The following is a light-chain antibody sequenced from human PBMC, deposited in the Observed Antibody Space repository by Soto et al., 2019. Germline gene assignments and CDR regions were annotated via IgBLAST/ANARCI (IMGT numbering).Light chain of an antibody. Sequence: QSVLTQPRPVSGSPGQSVTISCTGSSSDVGGSNFVSWYQQHPVKAPKLVIYDVSKRPSGVPDRFSGSKSGNTASLTISGLQAEDEADYYCCSYAGNSLWVFGGGTKVTVL. CDR3: CSYAGNSLWV. V-gene: IGLV2-11*01. J-gene: IGLJ3*02. CDR1: SSDVGGSNF. CDR2: DVS.